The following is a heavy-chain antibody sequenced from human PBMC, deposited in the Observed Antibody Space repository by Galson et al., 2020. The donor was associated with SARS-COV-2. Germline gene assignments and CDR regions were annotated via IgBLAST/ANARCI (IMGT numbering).Heavy chain of an antibody. J-gene: IGHJ4*02. Sequence: GGSLRLSCVASGFTFDDYTMHWVRQAPGKGLEWVSLISWDGGSTYYADSVKGRFTISRDNSKNSLYLQMNSLRTEDTALYYCAKAAEDWVVRPYYFDYWGQGTLVTVSS. CDR2: ISWDGGST. CDR3: AKAAEDWVVRPYYFDY. CDR1: GFTFDDYT. V-gene: IGHV3-43*01. D-gene: IGHD6-19*01.